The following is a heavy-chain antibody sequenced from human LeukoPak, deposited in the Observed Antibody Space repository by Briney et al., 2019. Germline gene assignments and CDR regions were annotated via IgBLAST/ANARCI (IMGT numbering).Heavy chain of an antibody. D-gene: IGHD1-26*01. CDR1: GYSISSGYY. V-gene: IGHV4-38-2*02. CDR2: IYHSGST. Sequence: PSETLSLTCTASGYSISSGYYWGWIRQPPGKGLEWIGSIYHSGSTYYNPSLKSRVTISVDTSKNQFSLKLSSVTAADTAVYYCARDRGGRIVGAEFDPWGQGTLVTVSS. J-gene: IGHJ5*02. CDR3: ARDRGGRIVGAEFDP.